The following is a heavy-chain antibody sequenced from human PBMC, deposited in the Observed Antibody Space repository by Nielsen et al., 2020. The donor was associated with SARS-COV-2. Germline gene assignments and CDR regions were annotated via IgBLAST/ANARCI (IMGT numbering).Heavy chain of an antibody. J-gene: IGHJ5*02. CDR3: ASSAPPGGFNWFDP. CDR1: GYTFTKYG. Sequence: ASVKVSCKASGYTFTKYGISWVRQAPGQGLEWMGWISGNSDSAKYVKKFLGRVIMTTDTSTSTAYLEVRSLRSDDTAVYYCASSAPPGGFNWFDPWGQGTLGAVSS. D-gene: IGHD2-15*01. V-gene: IGHV1-18*04. CDR2: ISGNSDSA.